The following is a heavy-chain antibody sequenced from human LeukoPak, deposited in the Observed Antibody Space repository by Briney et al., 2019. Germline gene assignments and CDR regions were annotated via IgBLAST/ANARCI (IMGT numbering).Heavy chain of an antibody. V-gene: IGHV4-59*01. CDR1: GGSFSSYY. CDR2: IYYSGST. CDR3: ASASSGWYPYYYYMDV. D-gene: IGHD6-19*01. J-gene: IGHJ6*03. Sequence: SETLSLTCAVYGGSFSSYYWSWIRQPPGKGLEWIGYIYYSGSTNYNPSLKSRVTISVDTSKNQFSLKLSSVTAADTAVYYCASASSGWYPYYYYMDVWGKGTTVTVSS.